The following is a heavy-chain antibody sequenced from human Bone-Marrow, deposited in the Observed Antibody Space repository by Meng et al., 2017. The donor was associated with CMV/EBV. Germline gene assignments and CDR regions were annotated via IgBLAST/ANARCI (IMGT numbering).Heavy chain of an antibody. CDR2: ISAYNGNT. J-gene: IGHJ4*02. Sequence: ASVKVSCKASGYTFTSYGISWVRQAPGQGLEWMGWISAYNGNTNYAQKLQGRVTMTTDTSTSTAYMELRSLRSDDTAVYYCARTQPGPYYYDFWSGCLDYWGQGTLVTVPS. CDR1: GYTFTSYG. D-gene: IGHD3-3*01. V-gene: IGHV1-18*01. CDR3: ARTQPGPYYYDFWSGCLDY.